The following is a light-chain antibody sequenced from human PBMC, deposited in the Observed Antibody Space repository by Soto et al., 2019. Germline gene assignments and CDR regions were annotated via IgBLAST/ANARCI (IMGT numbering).Light chain of an antibody. Sequence: EIVLTQSPGTLSLSPGERATLSCRASQSVRSDYFAWYQQKPGQAPRVVIFGASTRAAGIPDRFSGSGSGTDFTLTISRVEPEDFALYYCQQYGNSPLTFGGGTKV. V-gene: IGKV3-20*01. CDR1: QSVRSDY. CDR3: QQYGNSPLT. J-gene: IGKJ4*01. CDR2: GAS.